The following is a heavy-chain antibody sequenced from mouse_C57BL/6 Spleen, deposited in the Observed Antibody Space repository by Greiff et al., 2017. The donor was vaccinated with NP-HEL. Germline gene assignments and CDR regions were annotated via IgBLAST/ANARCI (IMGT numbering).Heavy chain of an antibody. CDR2: IYPGSGNT. J-gene: IGHJ1*03. Sequence: LVESGPELVKPGASVKISCKASGYTFTDYYIHWVKQRPGQGLEWIGWIYPGSGNTKYNEKFKGKATLTVDTSSRTAYMQLSSLTSEDSAVYFCANYYGSSYWYFDVWGTGTTVTVSS. D-gene: IGHD1-1*01. CDR3: ANYYGSSYWYFDV. V-gene: IGHV1-84*01. CDR1: GYTFTDYY.